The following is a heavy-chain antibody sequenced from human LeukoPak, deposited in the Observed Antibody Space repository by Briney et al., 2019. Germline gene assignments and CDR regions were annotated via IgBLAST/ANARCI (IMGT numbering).Heavy chain of an antibody. Sequence: SETLSLTCTVSGGSISSYYWSWIRQPPGKGLEGIGYIYYSGSANYNPSLKSRVTMSVDTSKNQFSLKLRSVTAADTAVYYCARRASRYYGSGTYPFDYWGQGTLVTVSS. CDR2: IYYSGSA. J-gene: IGHJ4*02. V-gene: IGHV4-59*08. CDR3: ARRASRYYGSGTYPFDY. D-gene: IGHD3-10*01. CDR1: GGSISSYY.